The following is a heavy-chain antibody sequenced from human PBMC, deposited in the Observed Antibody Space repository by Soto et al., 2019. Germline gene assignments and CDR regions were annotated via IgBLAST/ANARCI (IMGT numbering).Heavy chain of an antibody. CDR3: AKDKQGGTYFSGLDY. CDR2: ITRNSGNK. D-gene: IGHD1-26*01. Sequence: VQLVESGGGLVKPGESLRLSCAASGFSFGSYAVHWVRQLPGKGLEWVSGITRNSGNKAYADSVKGRFIVSRDDAKNSLYLQMNSLRPEDTALYYCAKDKQGGTYFSGLDYWGQGTLVTVSS. J-gene: IGHJ4*02. V-gene: IGHV3-9*01. CDR1: GFSFGSYA.